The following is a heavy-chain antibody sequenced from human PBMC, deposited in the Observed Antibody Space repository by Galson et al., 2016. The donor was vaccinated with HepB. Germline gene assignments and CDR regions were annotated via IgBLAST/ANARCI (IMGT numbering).Heavy chain of an antibody. CDR2: ISSGNTTI. J-gene: IGHJ6*02. D-gene: IGHD3-3*01. Sequence: SLRLSCAASGFTFSTYSMNWVRQAPGKGLEWLSYISSGNTTIYYADSVKGRFTISRDNAKNSLYLQMNSLRDEDTAVYYCAREGTYFGFWTKRGGMDVWGQGTTVTVSS. CDR1: GFTFSTYS. CDR3: AREGTYFGFWTKRGGMDV. V-gene: IGHV3-48*02.